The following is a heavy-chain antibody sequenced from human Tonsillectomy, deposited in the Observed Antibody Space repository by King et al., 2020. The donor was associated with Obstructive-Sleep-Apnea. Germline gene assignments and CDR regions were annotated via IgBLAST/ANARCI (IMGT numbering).Heavy chain of an antibody. CDR3: ARDYWNYYYYYGMDV. V-gene: IGHV4-59*01. Sequence: VQLQESGPGLVKPSETLSLTCTVSGGSISSYYWSWIRQPPGKGLEWIGYIYYSGSTNYNPSLKSRVTISVDTSKNQFSLKLSSVTAADTAVYYCARDYWNYYYYYGMDVWGQGTTVTVSS. CDR2: IYYSGST. J-gene: IGHJ6*02. D-gene: IGHD1-1*01. CDR1: GGSISSYY.